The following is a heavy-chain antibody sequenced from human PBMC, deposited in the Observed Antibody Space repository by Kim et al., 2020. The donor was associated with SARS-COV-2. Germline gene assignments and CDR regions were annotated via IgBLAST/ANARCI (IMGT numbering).Heavy chain of an antibody. Sequence: YDADYVKGRFTISRDNSKNTLYLQMNSLRAEDTAVYYCARDIVVVTADDYWGQGTLVTVSS. J-gene: IGHJ4*02. D-gene: IGHD2-21*02. V-gene: IGHV3-30*01. CDR3: ARDIVVVTADDY.